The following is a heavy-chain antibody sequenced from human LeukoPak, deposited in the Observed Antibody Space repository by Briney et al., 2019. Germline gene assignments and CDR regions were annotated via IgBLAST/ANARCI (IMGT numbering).Heavy chain of an antibody. CDR3: AKDISSGWPYCFDY. J-gene: IGHJ4*02. CDR2: IYVSGAT. Sequence: SETLSLTCTVSGGSITSGSYYWTWIRQSAGKGLEWIGRIYVSGATKYNPSLKSRVSISLDRSNNQFSLNLNSVTAADTAVYYCAKDISSGWPYCFDYWGQGTLVTVSS. V-gene: IGHV4-61*02. CDR1: GGSITSGSYY. D-gene: IGHD6-19*01.